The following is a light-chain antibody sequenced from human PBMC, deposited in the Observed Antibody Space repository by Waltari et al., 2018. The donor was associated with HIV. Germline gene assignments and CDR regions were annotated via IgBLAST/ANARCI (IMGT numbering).Light chain of an antibody. CDR3: QQTYTIPPT. CDR1: QNVFYSSNNKNY. CDR2: WAA. J-gene: IGKJ4*01. V-gene: IGKV4-1*01. Sequence: IVMTQSPESLAVSLGDRATIKCQSSQNVFYSSNNKNYLSWYQQKPGQPPKLIIYWAASRQSGVPDRFSGSGSETDFTLTISSLQAEDVAVYFCQQTYTIPPTFGGGTKVEIK.